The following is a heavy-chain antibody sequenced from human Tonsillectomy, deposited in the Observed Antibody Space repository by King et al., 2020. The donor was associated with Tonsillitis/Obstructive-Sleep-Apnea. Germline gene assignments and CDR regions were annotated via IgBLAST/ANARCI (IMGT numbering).Heavy chain of an antibody. CDR3: AKGEKGLYYYYYMDV. J-gene: IGHJ6*03. Sequence: EVQLVESGGGLVQPGRSLRLSCAASRFTFDDYAMHWVRQAPGKGLEWVSGISWNSGSIGYADSVKGRFTISRDNAKNSLYLQMNSLRAEDTALYYCAKGEKGLYYYYYMDVWGKGTTVTVSS. CDR1: RFTFDDYA. CDR2: ISWNSGSI. V-gene: IGHV3-9*01.